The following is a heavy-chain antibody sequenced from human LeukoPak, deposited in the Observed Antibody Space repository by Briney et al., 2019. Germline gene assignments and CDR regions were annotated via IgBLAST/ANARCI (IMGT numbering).Heavy chain of an antibody. CDR2: IYHSGSS. CDR3: ARHSSYYGNFDY. CDR1: GGSISSSSYY. J-gene: IGHJ4*02. Sequence: PSETLSLTCTVSGGSISSSSYYWGWIRQPPGKGLEWIGSIYHSGSSYYNPSLKSRVTISVHTSKNQCSLKLSSVTAADTAVYYCARHSSYYGNFDYWGQGTLVTVSS. D-gene: IGHD3-10*01. V-gene: IGHV4-39*01.